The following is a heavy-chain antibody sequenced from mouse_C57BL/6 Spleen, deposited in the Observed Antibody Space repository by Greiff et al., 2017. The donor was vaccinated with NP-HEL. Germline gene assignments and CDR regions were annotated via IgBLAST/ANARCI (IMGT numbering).Heavy chain of an antibody. CDR2: INYDGSST. CDR3: ARDYYDYDGYYYAMDY. CDR1: GFTFSDYY. J-gene: IGHJ4*01. V-gene: IGHV5-16*01. Sequence: EVQRVESEGGLVQPGSSMKLSCTASGFTFSDYYMAWVRQVPEKGLEWVANINYDGSSTYYLDSLKSRFIISRDNAKNILYLQMSSLKSEDTATYYCARDYYDYDGYYYAMDYWGQGTSVTVSS. D-gene: IGHD2-4*01.